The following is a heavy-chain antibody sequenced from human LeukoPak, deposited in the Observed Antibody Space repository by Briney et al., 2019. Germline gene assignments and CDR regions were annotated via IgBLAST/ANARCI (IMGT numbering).Heavy chain of an antibody. V-gene: IGHV4-31*03. Sequence: PSQTLSHTCTVSGGSISSGGYYWSWIRQHPGKGLEWIGYIYYSGSTYYNPSLKSRVTISVDTSKNQFSLKLSSVTAADTAVYYCARDDHDSSGWPYFDYWGQGTLVTVSS. CDR3: ARDDHDSSGWPYFDY. CDR2: IYYSGST. D-gene: IGHD6-19*01. CDR1: GGSISSGGYY. J-gene: IGHJ4*02.